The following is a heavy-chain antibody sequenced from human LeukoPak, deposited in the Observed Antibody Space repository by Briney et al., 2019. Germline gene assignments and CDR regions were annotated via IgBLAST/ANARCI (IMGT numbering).Heavy chain of an antibody. CDR3: ARVRDISGHWGFLDY. CDR1: EFTFTSYE. J-gene: IGHJ4*02. Sequence: SGGSLRLSCAASEFTFTSYELNWVRQAPGKGLEWVSYISSSGNTISYADSVKGRFTISRDNAKNTLYLQMNSLRAEDTAVFYCARVRDISGHWGFLDYWGQGTLVTVSS. CDR2: ISSSGNTI. V-gene: IGHV3-48*03. D-gene: IGHD6-19*01.